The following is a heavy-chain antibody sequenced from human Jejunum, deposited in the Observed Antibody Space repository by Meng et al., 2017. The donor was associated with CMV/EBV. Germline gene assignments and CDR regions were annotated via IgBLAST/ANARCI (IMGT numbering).Heavy chain of an antibody. CDR3: ARDMHREVVIQDY. D-gene: IGHD3-10*01. V-gene: IGHV4-4*07. CDR2: IYSNGAT. J-gene: IGHJ4*02. Sequence: QVQRQESGPGLVKPSEPLSLTCTVSGGSISDYYWSWIRQPAGKGLEWIGRIYSNGATNYNPSLKSRVTMSVDTSKNQFSLKLSSVTAADTAVYFCARDMHREVVIQDYWGQGTLVTVSS. CDR1: GGSISDYY.